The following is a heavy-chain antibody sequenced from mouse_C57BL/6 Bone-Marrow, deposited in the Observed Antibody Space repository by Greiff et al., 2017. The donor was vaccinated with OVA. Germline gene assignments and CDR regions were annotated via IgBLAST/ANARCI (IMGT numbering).Heavy chain of an antibody. CDR3: ARDTVPWFAY. J-gene: IGHJ3*01. Sequence: DVMLVESGGGLVKPGGSLKLSCAASGFTFSSYAMSWVRQTPEKRLEWVATISDGGSYTYYPDNVKGRFTISRDNAKNNLYLQMSHLKSEDTAMYYCARDTVPWFAYWGQGTLVTVSA. CDR1: GFTFSSYA. CDR2: ISDGGSYT. V-gene: IGHV5-4*01.